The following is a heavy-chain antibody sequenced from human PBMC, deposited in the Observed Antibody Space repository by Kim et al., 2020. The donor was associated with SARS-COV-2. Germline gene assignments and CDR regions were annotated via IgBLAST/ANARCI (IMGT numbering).Heavy chain of an antibody. Sequence: SETLSLTCTVSGGSISSGDYSWSWIRQPPGKGLEWIGYIYYSGTTYYNPSLKSRVTISVDTSKNQFSLKLTSVTAAATAVYYCATSIWNATGEWYFDLWG. V-gene: IGHV4-30-4*01. D-gene: IGHD1-1*01. CDR3: ATSIWNATGEWYFDL. CDR1: GGSISSGDYS. J-gene: IGHJ2*01. CDR2: IYYSGTT.